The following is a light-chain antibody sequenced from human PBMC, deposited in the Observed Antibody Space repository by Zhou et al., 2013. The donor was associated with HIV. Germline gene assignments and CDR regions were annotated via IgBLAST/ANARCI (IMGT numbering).Light chain of an antibody. CDR2: KAS. CDR3: QQSYSTPYT. V-gene: IGKV1-5*03. Sequence: DIQMTQSPSTLSASVGDRVTITCRASQSISNWLVWYQQKPGKAPKLLIYKASSLESGVPSRFSGSGSGTEFILTIDNLQPEDFATYYCQQSYSTPYTFGQGTKLEVK. CDR1: QSISNW. J-gene: IGKJ2*01.